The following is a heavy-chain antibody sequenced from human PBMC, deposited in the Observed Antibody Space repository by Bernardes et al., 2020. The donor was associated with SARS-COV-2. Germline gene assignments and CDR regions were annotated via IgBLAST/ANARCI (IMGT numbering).Heavy chain of an antibody. CDR3: AKLFDIRGGTGLDP. J-gene: IGHJ5*02. CDR1: GFTFSDYT. V-gene: IGHV3-21*01. CDR2: ITSSSYI. Sequence: RGSLRLSCAASGFTFSDYTMNWVRQAPGKGLAWVSSITSSSYISYADSVKGRFTVSRDNAKNSLYLQMNSLRAEDTAVYYCAKLFDIRGGTGLDPWGQGTLVTVSS. D-gene: IGHD3-9*01.